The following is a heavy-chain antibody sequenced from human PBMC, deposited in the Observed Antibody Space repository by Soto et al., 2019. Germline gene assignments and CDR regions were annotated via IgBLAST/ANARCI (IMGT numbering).Heavy chain of an antibody. CDR1: GFTFSSYA. CDR2: ISYDGSNK. J-gene: IGHJ4*02. CDR3: ARDLVPAAGTGAQGY. Sequence: QVQLVESGGGVVQPGRSLRLSCAASGFTFSSYAMHWVRQAPGKGLGWVAVISYDGSNKYYADSVKGRFTISRDNSKNTLYLQMNSLRAEDTAVYYCARDLVPAAGTGAQGYWGQGTLVTVSS. D-gene: IGHD6-13*01. V-gene: IGHV3-30-3*01.